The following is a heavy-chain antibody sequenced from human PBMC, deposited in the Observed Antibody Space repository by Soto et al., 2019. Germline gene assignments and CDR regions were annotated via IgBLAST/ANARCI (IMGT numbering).Heavy chain of an antibody. Sequence: QVQLEESGGGVVQPGTSLRLSCTASGFIFSHYAINWVRQAPGKGLEWVALIFFDGVNEYYADSVRGRFSISRDNSKNTVYLQMNNLRPEDTAVYYCAKDKTLRGEILTRYLSGLDFWGQGTRVTVSS. V-gene: IGHV3-30*18. CDR2: IFFDGVNE. J-gene: IGHJ4*02. CDR3: AKDKTLRGEILTRYLSGLDF. D-gene: IGHD3-9*01. CDR1: GFIFSHYA.